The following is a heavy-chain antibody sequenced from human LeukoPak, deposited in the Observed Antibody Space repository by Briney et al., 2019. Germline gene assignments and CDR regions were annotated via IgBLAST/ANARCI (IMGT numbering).Heavy chain of an antibody. Sequence: GGSLRLSCAASGFTFSRYWMHWFRQAPGKGLVWVSRINSDGSYTDYADSVQGRFTISRDDAKNTLYLQMNSLRAEDTAVYYCARAPRRSGGSCYYVDYWGQGTLVTVSS. CDR2: INSDGSYT. D-gene: IGHD2-15*01. CDR1: GFTFSRYW. V-gene: IGHV3-74*01. J-gene: IGHJ4*02. CDR3: ARAPRRSGGSCYYVDY.